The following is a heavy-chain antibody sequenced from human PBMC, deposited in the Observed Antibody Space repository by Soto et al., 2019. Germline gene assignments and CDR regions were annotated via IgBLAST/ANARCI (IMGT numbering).Heavy chain of an antibody. J-gene: IGHJ5*02. CDR2: INPMGGST. CDR3: ARDLAAGDL. CDR1: GYTFINYY. Sequence: ASVKVSCKASGYTFINYYIHWVRQAPGQGLEWMAIINPMGGSTNYAQEFQGRVTLTSDTSTSTVYMELSSLRFEDTALFYCARDLAAGDLWXQGTLVTVSS. D-gene: IGHD6-13*01. V-gene: IGHV1-46*01.